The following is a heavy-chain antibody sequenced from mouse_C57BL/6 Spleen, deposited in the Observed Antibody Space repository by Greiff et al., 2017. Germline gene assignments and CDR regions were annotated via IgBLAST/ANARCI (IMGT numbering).Heavy chain of an antibody. CDR1: GYAFSSYW. J-gene: IGHJ4*01. D-gene: IGHD1-1*01. CDR3: ARGYYGSSPIMAY. Sequence: QVQLQQSGAELVQPGASVKISCKASGYAFSSYWMNWVKQRPGKGLEWIGQIYPGDGDTNYNGKFKGKATLTADKSSSTAYMQLSSLTSENSAVYFCARGYYGSSPIMAYWGQGASVTVSS. V-gene: IGHV1-80*01. CDR2: IYPGDGDT.